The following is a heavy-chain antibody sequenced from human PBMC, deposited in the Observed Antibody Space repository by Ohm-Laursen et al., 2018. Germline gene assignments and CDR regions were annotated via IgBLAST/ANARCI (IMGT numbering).Heavy chain of an antibody. CDR2: IKNDGSTT. Sequence: SLRLSCSASGLTFSYYWMHWVRQAPGKGLVWVSHIKNDGSTTTYADSVKGRFTISRDNARNTLYLEMNSLRAEDTAVYYCATSSSFALSDYWGQGTLVTVSS. CDR1: GLTFSYYW. D-gene: IGHD2-2*01. J-gene: IGHJ4*02. CDR3: ATSSSFALSDY. V-gene: IGHV3-74*01.